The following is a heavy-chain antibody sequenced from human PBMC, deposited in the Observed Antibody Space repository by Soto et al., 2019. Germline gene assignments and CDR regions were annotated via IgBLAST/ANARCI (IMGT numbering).Heavy chain of an antibody. CDR1: GFTFSTYA. D-gene: IGHD1-26*01. Sequence: EVQLLESGGGLVQPGGSLRLSCAASGFTFSTYAMTWVRQAPGKGLKWVSALSASGATTYHADSVKGRFTISRDNSENTLYLQMNSLRVEDTAVYYCAKGLSGSRYYNYGMDVWGEGTTVTVSS. J-gene: IGHJ6*04. V-gene: IGHV3-23*01. CDR3: AKGLSGSRYYNYGMDV. CDR2: LSASGATT.